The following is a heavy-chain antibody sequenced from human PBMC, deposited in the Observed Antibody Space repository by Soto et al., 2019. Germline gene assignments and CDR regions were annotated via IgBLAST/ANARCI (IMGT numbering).Heavy chain of an antibody. CDR1: GGSISSGGYS. Sequence: TSETLSLTCAVSGGSISSGGYSWSWIRQPPGKGLEWIGYIYHSGSTYYNPSLKSRVTISVDRSKNQFSLKLSSVTAADTAVYYCARGAGYSSSSNYYYYGMDVWGQGTTVTVSS. V-gene: IGHV4-30-2*01. D-gene: IGHD6-6*01. CDR3: ARGAGYSSSSNYYYYGMDV. J-gene: IGHJ6*02. CDR2: IYHSGST.